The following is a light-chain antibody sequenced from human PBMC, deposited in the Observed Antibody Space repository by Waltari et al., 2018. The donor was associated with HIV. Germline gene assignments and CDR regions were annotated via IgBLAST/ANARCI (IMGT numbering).Light chain of an antibody. J-gene: IGLJ3*02. Sequence: QSVLTQPPSVSGDPGQRVTISCAGSGSNIGAGFDVHWYQQFPGTAPKLLIFDFLNRPSGVPDRLAGSKSGTSASLAITGLQAEDEAEYYCQSYDTALNNWVCGGGTKLTVL. CDR2: DFL. CDR3: QSYDTALNNWV. CDR1: GSNIGAGFD. V-gene: IGLV1-40*01.